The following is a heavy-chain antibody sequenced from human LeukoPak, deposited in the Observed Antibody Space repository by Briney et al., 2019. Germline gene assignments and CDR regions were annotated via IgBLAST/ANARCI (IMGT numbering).Heavy chain of an antibody. D-gene: IGHD3-22*01. CDR1: GGSFSGYY. J-gene: IGHJ5*02. Sequence: PSETLSLTCAVYGGSFSGYYWSWIRQPPGKGLEWIGEISHSGSTNYNPSLKSRVTISVDTSKNQFSLKLSSVTAADTAVYYCAREVPVTMIVLAGLRERRKHNWFDPWGQGTLVTVSS. CDR2: ISHSGST. V-gene: IGHV4-34*01. CDR3: AREVPVTMIVLAGLRERRKHNWFDP.